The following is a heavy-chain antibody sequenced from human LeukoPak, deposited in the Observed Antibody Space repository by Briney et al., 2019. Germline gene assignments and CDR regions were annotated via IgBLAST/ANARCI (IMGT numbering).Heavy chain of an antibody. D-gene: IGHD6-19*01. Sequence: GESLKISCKGSGYSFTSYWIGWVRQMPGKGLEWMGIIYPGDSDTRYSPSFQGQVTISADKSISTAYLQWSRLKASDTAMYYCARRSTAVAGHDAFDIWGQGTMVTVSS. V-gene: IGHV5-51*01. CDR3: ARRSTAVAGHDAFDI. CDR2: IYPGDSDT. CDR1: GYSFTSYW. J-gene: IGHJ3*02.